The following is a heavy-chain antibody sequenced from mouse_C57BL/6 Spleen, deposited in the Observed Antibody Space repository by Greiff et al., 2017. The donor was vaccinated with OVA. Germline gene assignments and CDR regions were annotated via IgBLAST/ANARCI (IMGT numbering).Heavy chain of an antibody. J-gene: IGHJ2*01. V-gene: IGHV1-50*01. CDR2: IDPSDSYT. CDR3: ARPDGSRYGYYFDY. D-gene: IGHD1-1*01. CDR1: GYTFTSYW. Sequence: QVQLQQPGAELVKPGASVKLSCKASGYTFTSYWMQWVKQRPGQGLEWIGEIDPSDSYTNYNQQFKGKATLTVDTSSSTAYMQLSSLTSEDSAVYYCARPDGSRYGYYFDYWGKGTTLTAAS.